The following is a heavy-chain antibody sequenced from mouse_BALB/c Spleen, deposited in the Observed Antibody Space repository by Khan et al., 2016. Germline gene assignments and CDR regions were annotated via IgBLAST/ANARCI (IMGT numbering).Heavy chain of an antibody. CDR3: ARMARK. Sequence: VRLQQSGAELVKSGATVKLSCTASGLNIKDTYMHWLKQSPEQGLEWIGRIDTPNGNTTSDPNFQGKDSLTADTSSNTAYLKLSSLTAEDTAVYYCARMARKWGQGTTLTVSS. V-gene: IGHV14-3*02. CDR2: IDTPNGNT. CDR1: GLNIKDTY. J-gene: IGHJ2*01.